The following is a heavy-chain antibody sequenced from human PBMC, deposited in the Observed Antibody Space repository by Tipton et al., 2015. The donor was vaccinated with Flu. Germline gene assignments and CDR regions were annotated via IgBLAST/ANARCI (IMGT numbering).Heavy chain of an antibody. CDR3: CRGPFEY. Sequence: VQLVQSGRDLVQPGGSLRLSCAASGFTFTDYWMHWVRQAPGRGLEWVANIGQDGSKMYYVDSVKGRFTISRDNANNSLFLQMNSLRGEDSAVYYCCRGPFEYCGQGTLVTVSS. V-gene: IGHV3-7*01. D-gene: IGHD5-12*01. CDR1: GFTFTDYW. CDR2: IGQDGSKM. J-gene: IGHJ4*02.